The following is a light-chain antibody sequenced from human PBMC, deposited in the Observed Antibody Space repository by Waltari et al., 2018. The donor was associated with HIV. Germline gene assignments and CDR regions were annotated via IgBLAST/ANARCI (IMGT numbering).Light chain of an antibody. CDR1: KSNIGNNF. Sequence: QPKMTQAPSASKTPGQRITMSCSGSKSNIGNNFIFWYQHIAGAAPRLVMARNYQRPAWVPDRFAGTKSGTSAFLAITGLRLDDEATYICASWDDNLGHWIFGGGTKLTVL. CDR2: RNY. CDR3: ASWDDNLGHWI. V-gene: IGLV1-47*01. J-gene: IGLJ2*01.